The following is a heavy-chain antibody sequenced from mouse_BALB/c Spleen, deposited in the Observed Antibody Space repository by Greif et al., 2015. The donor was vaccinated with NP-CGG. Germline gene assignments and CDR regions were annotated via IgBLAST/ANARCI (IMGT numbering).Heavy chain of an antibody. CDR1: GYTFSSYW. J-gene: IGHJ4*01. CDR3: ARGHYGYVYYAMDY. D-gene: IGHD1-2*01. CDR2: ILPGSGST. V-gene: IGHV1-9*01. Sequence: VQLQQSGAELMKPGASVKISCKATGYTFSSYWIEWVKQRPGHGLEWIGEILPGSGSTNYNEKFKGKATFTADTSSNTAYMQLSSLTSEDSAVYYCARGHYGYVYYAMDYWGLGTSVTVSS.